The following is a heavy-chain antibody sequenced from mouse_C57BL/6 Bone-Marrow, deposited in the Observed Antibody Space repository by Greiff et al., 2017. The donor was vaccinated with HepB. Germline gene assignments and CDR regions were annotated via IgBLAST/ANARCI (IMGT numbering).Heavy chain of an antibody. D-gene: IGHD1-1*01. CDR1: GYTFTDYE. CDR3: TRPNPPYYYGSSPWYFDV. J-gene: IGHJ1*03. CDR2: IDPETGGT. Sequence: QVQLQQSGAELVRPGASVTLSCKASGYTFTDYEMHWVKQTPVHGLEWIGAIDPETGGTAYNQKFKGKAILTADKSSSTAYMELRSLTSEDSAVYYCTRPNPPYYYGSSPWYFDVWGTGTTVTVSS. V-gene: IGHV1-15*01.